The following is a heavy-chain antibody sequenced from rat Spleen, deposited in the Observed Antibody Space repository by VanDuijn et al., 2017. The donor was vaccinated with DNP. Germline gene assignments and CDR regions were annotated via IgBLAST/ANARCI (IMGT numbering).Heavy chain of an antibody. CDR3: ARWSRYFDY. V-gene: IGHV3-1*01. J-gene: IGHJ2*01. CDR2: ISYSGIT. CDR1: GYSITSNY. Sequence: VQLKESGPGLVQPSQTLSLTCSVTGYSITSNYWCWIRKFPGNKMEWMAYISYSGITGFNPSLKSRFSITRDTSKNQFFLQLNSVTTEDTATYYCARWSRYFDYWGQGVMVTVSS.